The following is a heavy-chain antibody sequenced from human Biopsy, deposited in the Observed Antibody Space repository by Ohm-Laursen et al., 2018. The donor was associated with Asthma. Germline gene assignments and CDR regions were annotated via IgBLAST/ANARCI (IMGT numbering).Heavy chain of an antibody. CDR2: IYYSGRT. D-gene: IGHD6-13*01. Sequence: GTLSLTCIVSGDAMSTSGSYWSWIRQSPGKGLEWIGSIYYSGRTYYNPSLESRVTISADTSKNHFSLKVTSVTAADTAVYYCARAVSSSSYWYFDLWGRGDLVTVSS. CDR1: GDAMSTSGSY. V-gene: IGHV4-39*02. J-gene: IGHJ2*01. CDR3: ARAVSSSSYWYFDL.